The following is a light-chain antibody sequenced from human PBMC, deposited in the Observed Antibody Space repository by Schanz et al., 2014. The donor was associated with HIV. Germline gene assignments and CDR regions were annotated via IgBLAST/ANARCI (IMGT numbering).Light chain of an antibody. CDR1: SSDVGGHNL. V-gene: IGLV2-14*02. CDR2: EVT. J-gene: IGLJ1*01. CDR3: CSYSRSGTPHYV. Sequence: QSVLTQPASVSGSPGQSITISCTGTSSDVGGHNLVSWYQQHPGKVPQLLIFEVTKRPSGVSYRFSGSKSGNTASLTISGLQSEDEADYYCCSYSRSGTPHYVFGTGTKLTVL.